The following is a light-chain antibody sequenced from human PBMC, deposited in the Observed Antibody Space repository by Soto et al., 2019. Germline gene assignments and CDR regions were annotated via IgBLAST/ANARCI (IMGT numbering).Light chain of an antibody. CDR2: KAS. CDR3: QQYSNYATT. CDR1: QTISSW. Sequence: DIQMTQSPSTLPASVGDRVTITCRASQTISSWLAWYQQKPGKAPKLLIYKASTLKSGVPSRFSGSGSGTEFTLTISSLQPDDFATYYCQQYSNYATTFGQGTRLEIK. V-gene: IGKV1-5*03. J-gene: IGKJ5*01.